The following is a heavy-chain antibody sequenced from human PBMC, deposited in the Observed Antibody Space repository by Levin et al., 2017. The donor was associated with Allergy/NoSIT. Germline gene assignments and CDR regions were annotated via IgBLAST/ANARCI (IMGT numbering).Heavy chain of an antibody. CDR1: GFTFSSYS. CDR2: ISSSSSYI. Sequence: PGGSLRLSCAASGFTFSSYSMNWVRQAPGKGLEWVSSISSSSSYIYYADSVKGRFTISRDNAKNSLYLQMNSLRAEDTAVYYCARDSHYDSSGYYYGGGYFDYWGQGTLVTVSS. V-gene: IGHV3-21*01. D-gene: IGHD3-22*01. J-gene: IGHJ4*02. CDR3: ARDSHYDSSGYYYGGGYFDY.